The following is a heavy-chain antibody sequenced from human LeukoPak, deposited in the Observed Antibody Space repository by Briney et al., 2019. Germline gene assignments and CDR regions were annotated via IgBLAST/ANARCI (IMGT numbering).Heavy chain of an antibody. CDR3: ARALEAGIFDI. J-gene: IGHJ3*02. D-gene: IGHD6-13*01. CDR2: IKEDETAK. CDR1: GFIFSSYW. V-gene: IGHV3-7*01. Sequence: GGSLRLSCAASGFIFSSYWMAWVRQAPGKGLEWVANIKEDETAKYYVDSVRGRFTSSRDNAKNSLYLQMNSLRAEDTAVYYCARALEAGIFDIWGQGTLATVSS.